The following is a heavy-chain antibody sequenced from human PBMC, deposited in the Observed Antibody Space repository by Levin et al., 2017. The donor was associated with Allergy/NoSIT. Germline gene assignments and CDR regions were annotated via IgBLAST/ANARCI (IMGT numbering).Heavy chain of an antibody. CDR1: GYTFTGYY. CDR3: ARVVGYYDILTGYYAYYYMDV. D-gene: IGHD3-9*01. Sequence: GGSLRLSCKASGYTFTGYYMHWVRQAPGQGLEWMGWINPNSGGTNYAQKFQGRVTMTRDTSISTAYMELSRLRSDDTAVYYCARVVGYYDILTGYYAYYYMDVWGKGTTVTVSS. J-gene: IGHJ6*03. V-gene: IGHV1-2*02. CDR2: INPNSGGT.